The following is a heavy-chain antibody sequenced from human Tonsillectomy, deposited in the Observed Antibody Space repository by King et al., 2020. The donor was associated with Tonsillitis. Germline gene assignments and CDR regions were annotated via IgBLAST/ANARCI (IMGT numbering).Heavy chain of an antibody. CDR3: AREWSGAFDI. J-gene: IGHJ3*02. Sequence: VQLQESGPGLVKPSETLSLTCTVSGGSISSYYWSWIRQPPGKGLEWIGYIYYSGSTNYNPSLKSRVTISVDTSKNQFSLKLSSVTAADTAVYYCAREWSGAFDIWGQGTMVTVSS. D-gene: IGHD2-15*01. CDR2: IYYSGST. CDR1: GGSISSYY. V-gene: IGHV4-59*01.